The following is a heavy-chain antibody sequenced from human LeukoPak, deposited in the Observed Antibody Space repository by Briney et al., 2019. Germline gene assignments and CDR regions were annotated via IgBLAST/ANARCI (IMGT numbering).Heavy chain of an antibody. D-gene: IGHD3-10*01. J-gene: IGHJ4*02. V-gene: IGHV3-21*01. Sequence: GGSLRLLCAASGFTFSSYSMKWVRQAPGKGLEWVSSISTSSSYIYYADSVKGRITISRDNARKSLYLQMNSLRAEDTAVYYCARDDYGSGSWNDYWGQGTLVTVSS. CDR3: ARDDYGSGSWNDY. CDR1: GFTFSSYS. CDR2: ISTSSSYI.